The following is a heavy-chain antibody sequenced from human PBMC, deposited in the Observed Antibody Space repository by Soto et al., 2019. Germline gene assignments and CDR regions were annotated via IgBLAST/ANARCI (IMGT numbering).Heavy chain of an antibody. D-gene: IGHD3-22*01. CDR3: AKGIHYYDSSGYYWLTY. CDR2: IAYDGSNK. J-gene: IGHJ4*02. V-gene: IGHV3-30*18. Sequence: QVQLVESGGGVVQPGRSLRLSCAASGFTFSSYGMHWVRQAPGKGLEWVAVIAYDGSNKYYADSVKGRFTISRDNSKNTLYMQMNSLRAEDTAVYYCAKGIHYYDSSGYYWLTYWGQGTLVTVYS. CDR1: GFTFSSYG.